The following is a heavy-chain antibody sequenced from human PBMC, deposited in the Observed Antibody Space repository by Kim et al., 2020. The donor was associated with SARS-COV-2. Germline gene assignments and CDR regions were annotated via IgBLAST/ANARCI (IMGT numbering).Heavy chain of an antibody. J-gene: IGHJ4*02. CDR2: IYSGGAT. CDR3: ARGVLSSDYALDY. V-gene: IGHV3-53*01. CDR1: GFTVNSNY. D-gene: IGHD5-12*01. Sequence: GGSLRLSCAASGFTVNSNYMSWVRQAPGKGLEWVSVIYSGGATYYADSVKGRFTISRDNSKNTLYLQMNSLRAEDTAVYYCARGVLSSDYALDYWGQGTLVTVSS.